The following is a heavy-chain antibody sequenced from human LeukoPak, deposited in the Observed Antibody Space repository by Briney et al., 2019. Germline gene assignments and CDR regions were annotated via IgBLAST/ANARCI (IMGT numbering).Heavy chain of an antibody. V-gene: IGHV4-59*12. J-gene: IGHJ4*02. D-gene: IGHD4-23*01. CDR2: IYYSGST. CDR1: GGSISSYY. CDR3: ARELRWSHFDY. Sequence: SETLSLTCTVSGGSISSYYWSWIRQPPGKGLEWIGYIYYSGSTNYNPSLKSRVTISVDTSKNQFSLKLSSVTAADTAVYYCARELRWSHFDYWGQGTLVTVSS.